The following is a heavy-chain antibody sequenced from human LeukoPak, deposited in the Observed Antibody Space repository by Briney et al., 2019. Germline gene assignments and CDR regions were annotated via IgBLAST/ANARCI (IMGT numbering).Heavy chain of an antibody. D-gene: IGHD3-22*01. V-gene: IGHV3-21*01. Sequence: PGGSLRLSCAASGFTFGSYSMNWVRQAPGKGLEWVSSISSSSSYIFYADSMKGRFTISRDSAKNSLSLQMNSLRAEDTAVYYCARAPNYYDSSAYYFDYWGQGTLVTVSS. CDR1: GFTFGSYS. CDR2: ISSSSSYI. CDR3: ARAPNYYDSSAYYFDY. J-gene: IGHJ4*02.